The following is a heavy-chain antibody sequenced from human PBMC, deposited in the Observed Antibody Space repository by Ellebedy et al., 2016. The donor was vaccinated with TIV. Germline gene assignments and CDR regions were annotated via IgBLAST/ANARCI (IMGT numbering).Heavy chain of an antibody. CDR2: ISSSGSYI. J-gene: IGHJ4*02. CDR1: GFIFSSHN. D-gene: IGHD5-12*01. Sequence: PGGSLRLSCAASGFIFSSHNMNRVRQAPGKGLEWVSSISSSGSYIYYADSAKGRFTISRDNAKNSLYLQMSSLRAEDTAVYYCARDTSGQTIDHWGQGTLVTVSA. CDR3: ARDTSGQTIDH. V-gene: IGHV3-21*01.